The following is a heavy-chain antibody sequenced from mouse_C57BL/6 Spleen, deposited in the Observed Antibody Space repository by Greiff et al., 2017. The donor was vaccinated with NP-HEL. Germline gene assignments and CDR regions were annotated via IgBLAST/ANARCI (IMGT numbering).Heavy chain of an antibody. J-gene: IGHJ1*03. Sequence: QVQLKESGAELVKPGASVKISCKASGYAFSSYWMNWVKQRPGKGLEWIGQIYPGDGDTNYNGKFKGMATLTADKSYSTAYMQHSSLPTEDSAVYFCSRRYGNLYLYFEVWGTGTTVTVSS. CDR3: SRRYGNLYLYFEV. V-gene: IGHV1-80*01. CDR2: IYPGDGDT. CDR1: GYAFSSYW. D-gene: IGHD2-1*01.